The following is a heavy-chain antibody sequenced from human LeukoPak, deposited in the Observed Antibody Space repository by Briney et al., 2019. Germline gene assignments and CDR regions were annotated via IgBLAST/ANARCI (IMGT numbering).Heavy chain of an antibody. D-gene: IGHD3-10*01. CDR1: GYTLRQLS. V-gene: IGHV1-24*01. Sequence: ASVKVSCKPSGYTLRQLSIHWVRQAPGKELAWMGGFDPEDGETIYSQKFQGRVTMTEDTSTDTAYMDLRSLRLDDTAVYYCAASSSQILDKIYHFDLWGRGTLVSVSS. CDR2: FDPEDGET. CDR3: AASSSQILDKIYHFDL. J-gene: IGHJ2*01.